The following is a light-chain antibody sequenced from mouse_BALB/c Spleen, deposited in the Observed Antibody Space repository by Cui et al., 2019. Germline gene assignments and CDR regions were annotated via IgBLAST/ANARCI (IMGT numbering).Light chain of an antibody. CDR3: QQGHNYPRT. CDR1: QNINVW. J-gene: IGKJ1*01. CDR2: KAS. Sequence: DIQMNQSPSSLSASLGDTITITCHASQNINVWLSWYQQKPGNIPKLLIYKASNLHTGVPSRFSGSGSGTGFTLTISSLQPEDIATHYCQQGHNYPRTFGGGTKLEIK. V-gene: IGKV10-94*02.